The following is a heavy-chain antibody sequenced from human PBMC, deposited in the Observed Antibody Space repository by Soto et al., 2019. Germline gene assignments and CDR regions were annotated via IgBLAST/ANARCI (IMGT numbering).Heavy chain of an antibody. Sequence: EVQLVESGGGLVQPGGSLRLSCAASGFTFSGRSMHWVRQAPGKGLVWVSGIDNAGTDSTYADSVKGRFTSXXXNXKXXXXXXXXXXXVEDTAVYYCARGWFGPDVWGKGTTVTVSS. CDR3: ARGWFGPDV. V-gene: IGHV3-74*01. CDR1: GFTFSGRS. D-gene: IGHD3-10*01. CDR2: IDNAGTDS. J-gene: IGHJ6*03.